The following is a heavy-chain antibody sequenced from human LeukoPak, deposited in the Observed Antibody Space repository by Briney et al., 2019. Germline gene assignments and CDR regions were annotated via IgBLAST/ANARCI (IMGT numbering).Heavy chain of an antibody. J-gene: IGHJ4*02. CDR2: IKSKTDGGTT. CDR3: TTDDQYYYDSSGYYWVDY. Sequence: GGSLRLSCAASGFTFSNAWMSWVRQAPGKGLEWVGRIKSKTDGGTTDYAAPVKGRFTISRDDSKNTLYLQMNSLKTEDTAVYYCTTDDQYYYDSSGYYWVDYWGQGTLVTVSS. D-gene: IGHD3-22*01. V-gene: IGHV3-15*01. CDR1: GFTFSNAW.